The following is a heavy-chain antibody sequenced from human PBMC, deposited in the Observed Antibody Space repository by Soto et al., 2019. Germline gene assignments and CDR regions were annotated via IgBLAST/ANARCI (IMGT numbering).Heavy chain of an antibody. D-gene: IGHD2-15*01. CDR2: ISGSGGST. V-gene: IGHV3-23*01. Sequence: EVHLLASGGGLVQPGGSLRLSCAASGFTFSSYVMSWVRQAPGKGMEWVSGISGSGGSTYYADSVKGRFTISRDNSKNTLYLQMNSLRAEDKAVYYCAKMRCDIDPCYFHYLGQGTLVTVSS. CDR3: AKMRCDIDPCYFHY. J-gene: IGHJ4*02. CDR1: GFTFSSYV.